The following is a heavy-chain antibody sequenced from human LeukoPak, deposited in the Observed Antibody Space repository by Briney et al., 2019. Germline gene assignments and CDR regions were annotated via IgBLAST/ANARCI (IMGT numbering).Heavy chain of an antibody. CDR2: IFYSGST. D-gene: IGHD3-10*01. CDR3: ATQGGMVRGVTVKFDY. CDR1: GYSISSGYY. V-gene: IGHV4-38-2*02. J-gene: IGHJ4*02. Sequence: KTSETLSLTCTDSGYSISSGYYWAWIRQPPGKGLEWIGQIFYSGSTSYSPSLKSRVTISMDKSKNQFSLKLSSVTAADTAVYYCATQGGMVRGVTVKFDYWGQGTLVTVSS.